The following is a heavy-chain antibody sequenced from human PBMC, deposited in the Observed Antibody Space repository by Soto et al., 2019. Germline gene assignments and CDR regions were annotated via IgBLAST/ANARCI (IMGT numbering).Heavy chain of an antibody. CDR3: GRGRRLFTSGSWYLRVEVLGWFDP. CDR2: MNPNSGNT. J-gene: IGHJ5*02. V-gene: IGHV1-8*01. CDR1: GYTFTSYD. D-gene: IGHD6-13*01. Sequence: SSAKVVCKASGYTFTSYDIKCLLQATGQELEGMGSMNPNSGNTGYEQNSQGRVTITTNTSINTAYMEQSSLRSEDTAAYYCGRGRRLFTSGSWYLRVEVLGWFDPWGQGTLVTVSS.